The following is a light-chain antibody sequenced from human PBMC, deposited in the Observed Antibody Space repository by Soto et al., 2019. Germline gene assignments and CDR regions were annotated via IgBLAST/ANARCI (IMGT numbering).Light chain of an antibody. V-gene: IGKV3-20*01. J-gene: IGKJ1*01. Sequence: EIVLTQSPGTLSLSPGERATLSCRASQSISSSYLGWYQQKPGQAPRLLIYGASSRATGIPDRFSGSGSGTDFPLTISRLEPEDFAVYYCQQHGSSSWTFGQGTKVEIK. CDR3: QQHGSSSWT. CDR1: QSISSSY. CDR2: GAS.